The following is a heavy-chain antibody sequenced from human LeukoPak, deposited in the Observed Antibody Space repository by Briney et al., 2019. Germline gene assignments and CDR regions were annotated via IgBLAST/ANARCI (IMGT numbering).Heavy chain of an antibody. V-gene: IGHV3-30*18. J-gene: IGHJ4*02. CDR1: GFTFSTYG. CDR2: ISYDGSNK. Sequence: GGSLRLSCAASGFTFSTYGMHWVRQAPGKGLEWVAVISYDGSNKYYADSVKGRFTISRDNSNNTLYLQMNSLRAEDTAVYYCAKDCLRIAAYWGQGTLVTVSS. D-gene: IGHD6-13*01. CDR3: AKDCLRIAAY.